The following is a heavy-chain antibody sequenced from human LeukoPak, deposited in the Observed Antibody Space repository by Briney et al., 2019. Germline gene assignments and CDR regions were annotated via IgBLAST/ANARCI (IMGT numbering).Heavy chain of an antibody. V-gene: IGHV3-53*01. CDR2: IYSGGST. J-gene: IGHJ6*02. CDR1: GFTVSSNY. D-gene: IGHD4/OR15-4a*01. CDR3: AGTMAYYYYGMDV. Sequence: GGSLRLSCAASGFTVSSNYMSWVRQAPGKGLEWVSVIYSGGSTYYADSVKGRFTISRDNSKNTLYLQMNSLRAEDTAVYYCAGTMAYYYYGMDVWGQGTTVTVSS.